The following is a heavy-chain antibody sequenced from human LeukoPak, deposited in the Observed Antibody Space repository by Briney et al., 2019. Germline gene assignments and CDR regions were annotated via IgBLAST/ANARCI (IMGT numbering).Heavy chain of an antibody. Sequence: GGSLRLSCAASGFTFDDYAMHWVRQAPGKGLEWVSGISWNSGSIGYADSVKGRFTISRDNVKNSLYLQMNSQRAEDMALYYCAKDIASGYDYGGYFDYWGQGTLVTVSS. CDR1: GFTFDDYA. D-gene: IGHD5-12*01. CDR3: AKDIASGYDYGGYFDY. J-gene: IGHJ4*02. V-gene: IGHV3-9*03. CDR2: ISWNSGSI.